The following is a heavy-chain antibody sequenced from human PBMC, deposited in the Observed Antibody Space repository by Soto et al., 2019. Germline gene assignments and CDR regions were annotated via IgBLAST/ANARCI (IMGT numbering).Heavy chain of an antibody. Sequence: ASVKVSCKASGYTFTSYGISWVRQAPGQGLEWMGWISAYNGNTNYAQKLQGRVTMTTDTSASTAYMELSSLRSEDTAVYYCASPVRYSSSWANREDYYYGMDVWGQGTTVTVSS. CDR1: GYTFTSYG. V-gene: IGHV1-18*01. CDR3: ASPVRYSSSWANREDYYYGMDV. CDR2: ISAYNGNT. D-gene: IGHD6-13*01. J-gene: IGHJ6*02.